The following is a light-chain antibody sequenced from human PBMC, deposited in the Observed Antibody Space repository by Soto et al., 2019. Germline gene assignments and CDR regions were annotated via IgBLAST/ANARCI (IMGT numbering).Light chain of an antibody. CDR2: GAS. J-gene: IGKJ1*01. CDR3: QQYNDRPRT. V-gene: IGKV3-15*01. CDR1: QFVSTN. Sequence: ELVMTQSPATLSVSPGESATLSCRASQFVSTNLAWYQQRRGQAPRLLIYGASTRAIGVPARFSGSGSGTEFTLTISSLQSEDFAVYYCQQYNDRPRTFGQGTKV.